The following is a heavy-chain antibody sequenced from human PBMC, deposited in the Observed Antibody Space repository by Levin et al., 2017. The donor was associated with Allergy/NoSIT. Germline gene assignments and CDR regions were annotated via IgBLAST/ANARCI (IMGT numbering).Heavy chain of an antibody. J-gene: IGHJ4*02. Sequence: GGSLRLSCAASGFTFSSYSMNWVRQAPGKGLEWVSYISSSSSTIYYADSVKGRFTISRDNAKNSLYLQMNSLRDGDTAVYYCARDQGAWGSGWPFDYWGQGTLVTVSS. V-gene: IGHV3-48*02. D-gene: IGHD3-16*01. CDR3: ARDQGAWGSGWPFDY. CDR2: ISSSSSTI. CDR1: GFTFSSYS.